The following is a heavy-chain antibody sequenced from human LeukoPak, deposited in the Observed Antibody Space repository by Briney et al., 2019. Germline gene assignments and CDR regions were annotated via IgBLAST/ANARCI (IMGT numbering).Heavy chain of an antibody. CDR3: ARGLSGSGNVYDY. Sequence: SGGSLRLSCAASGFTVSSNYLSWVRQAPGKGLDWVSVIYAGGNTYYADSVKGRFTISRDNSKNTLYLQMNSLRAEDTAVYYCARGLSGSGNVYDYWGQGTLVTVSS. CDR1: GFTVSSNY. CDR2: IYAGGNT. J-gene: IGHJ4*02. D-gene: IGHD3-10*01. V-gene: IGHV3-53*01.